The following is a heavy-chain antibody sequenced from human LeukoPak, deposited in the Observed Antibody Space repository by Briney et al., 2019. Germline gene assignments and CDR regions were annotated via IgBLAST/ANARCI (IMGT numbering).Heavy chain of an antibody. CDR1: GYTFTSYY. Sequence: GASVKVSCKASGYTFTSYYMHWVRQAPGQGLEWMGIINPSGGSTSYAQKFQGRVTMTRDMSTSTAYMELSSLRSEDTAVYYCATGPTVTSGRQLYYYYYYYMDVWGKGTTVTVSS. CDR2: INPSGGST. CDR3: ATGPTVTSGRQLYYYYYYYMDV. D-gene: IGHD4-11*01. J-gene: IGHJ6*03. V-gene: IGHV1-46*01.